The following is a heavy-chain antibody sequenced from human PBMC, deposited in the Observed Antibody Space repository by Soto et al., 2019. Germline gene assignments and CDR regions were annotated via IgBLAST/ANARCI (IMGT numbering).Heavy chain of an antibody. Sequence: QVQLVQSGAEVKKPGASVKVSCKASGYTFTSYAMHWVRQAPGQRLEWMGWINAGSGNTKYSQKFQGRVTITRDTSASTAYMELSSLRSEDTAVYYCARGDSSSWRRWGQGTLVTVSS. J-gene: IGHJ4*02. D-gene: IGHD6-13*01. CDR1: GYTFTSYA. V-gene: IGHV1-3*01. CDR2: INAGSGNT. CDR3: ARGDSSSWRR.